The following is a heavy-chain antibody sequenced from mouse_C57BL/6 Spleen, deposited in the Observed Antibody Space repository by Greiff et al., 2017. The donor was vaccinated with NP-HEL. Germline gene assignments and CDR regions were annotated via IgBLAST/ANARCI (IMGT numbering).Heavy chain of an antibody. CDR3: ARHYDYGGFDY. D-gene: IGHD2-4*01. Sequence: EVKLMESGPGLVKPSQSLSLTCSVTGYSITSGYYWNWIRQFPGNKLEWMGYISYDGSNNYNPSLKNRISITRDTSKNQFFLKLNSVTTEDTATYYCARHYDYGGFDYWGQGTTLTVSS. J-gene: IGHJ2*01. CDR1: GYSITSGYY. CDR2: ISYDGSN. V-gene: IGHV3-6*01.